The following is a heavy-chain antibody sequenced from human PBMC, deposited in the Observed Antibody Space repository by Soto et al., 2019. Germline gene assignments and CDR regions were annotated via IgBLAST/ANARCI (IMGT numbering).Heavy chain of an antibody. CDR1: GYTFTSYA. V-gene: IGHV1-3*01. Sequence: ASVKVSCKASGYTFTSYAMHWVRQATGQRLEWMGWINAGNGNTKYSQKFQGRVTITRDTSASTAYMELSSLRSGDTAVYYCARGITIFGVPSSNYGIDVWGQGTTVTVSS. D-gene: IGHD3-3*01. CDR2: INAGNGNT. J-gene: IGHJ6*02. CDR3: ARGITIFGVPSSNYGIDV.